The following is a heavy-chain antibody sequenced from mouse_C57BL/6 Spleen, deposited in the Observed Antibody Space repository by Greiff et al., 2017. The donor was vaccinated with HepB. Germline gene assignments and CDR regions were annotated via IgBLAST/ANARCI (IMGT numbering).Heavy chain of an antibody. CDR2: IWSGGST. CDR3: ARTSYGSSYVYWYFDV. D-gene: IGHD1-1*01. Sequence: QVQLKQSGPGLVQPSQSLSITCTVSGFSLTSYGVHWVRQSPGKGLEWLGVIWSGGSTDYNAAFISRLGISKDNSKSQFFFKMNSLYADDTAIYYCARTSYGSSYVYWYFDVWGTGTTVTVSS. CDR1: GFSLTSYG. J-gene: IGHJ1*03. V-gene: IGHV2-2*01.